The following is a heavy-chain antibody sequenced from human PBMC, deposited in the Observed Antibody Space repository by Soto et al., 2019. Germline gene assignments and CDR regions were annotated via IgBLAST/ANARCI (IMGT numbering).Heavy chain of an antibody. D-gene: IGHD3-10*01. Sequence: SGGSLRLSCAASGFTFNTYGMSWVRQAPGKGLEWVSGISVTGGSTYYADSVKGRFTISRDNSKNTLYLQMNSLRAEDTAVYYCARNLGFFDYWGQGTLVTVSS. J-gene: IGHJ4*02. V-gene: IGHV3-23*01. CDR1: GFTFNTYG. CDR3: ARNLGFFDY. CDR2: ISVTGGST.